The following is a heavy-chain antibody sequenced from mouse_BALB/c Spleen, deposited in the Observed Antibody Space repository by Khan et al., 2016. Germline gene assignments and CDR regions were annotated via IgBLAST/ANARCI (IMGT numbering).Heavy chain of an antibody. CDR3: ARSGFNDASVAY. J-gene: IGHJ3*01. CDR1: GYSIASDYA. CDR2: ITYSGTT. V-gene: IGHV3-2*02. Sequence: EVQLQESGPGLVKPSQSLSLTCTVTGYSIASDYAWNWIRQFPGTQLEWMGYITYSGTTTYNPSLNSRFSITRDTSRNLFFLQLSSVTTEDTAIYYCARSGFNDASVAYWRQGTLVTVSA. D-gene: IGHD2-12*01.